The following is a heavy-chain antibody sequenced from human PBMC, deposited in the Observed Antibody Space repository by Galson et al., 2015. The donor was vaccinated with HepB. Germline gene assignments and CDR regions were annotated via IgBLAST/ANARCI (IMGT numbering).Heavy chain of an antibody. CDR2: TYYRSKWYN. CDR3: ARDRVASLYYYYYGMDA. CDR1: GDSVSSNSAA. D-gene: IGHD2-15*01. V-gene: IGHV6-1*01. J-gene: IGHJ6*02. Sequence: CAISGDSVSSNSAAWNWIRQSPSRGLEWLGRTYYRSKWYNDYAVSVKSRITINPDTSKNQFSLQLNSVTPEDTAVYYCARDRVASLYYYYYGMDAWGQGTTVTVSS.